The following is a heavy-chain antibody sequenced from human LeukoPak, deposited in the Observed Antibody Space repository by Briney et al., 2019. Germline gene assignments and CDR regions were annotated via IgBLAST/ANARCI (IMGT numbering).Heavy chain of an antibody. Sequence: ASVKVSCKASGYHFTGYHVHWVRQAPGQGLEWMGRISTDSGDADIAQKFQGRVTMTRDMSISTAYMESSRLTSDDSAVYYCAGLGSTVKGRIDPWGQGTSVTVSS. J-gene: IGHJ5*02. D-gene: IGHD5/OR15-5a*01. CDR1: GYHFTGYH. V-gene: IGHV1-2*02. CDR2: ISTDSGDA. CDR3: AGLGSTVKGRIDP.